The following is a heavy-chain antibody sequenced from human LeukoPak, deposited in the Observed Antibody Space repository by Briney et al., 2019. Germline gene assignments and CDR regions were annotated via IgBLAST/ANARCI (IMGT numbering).Heavy chain of an antibody. V-gene: IGHV4-59*01. CDR3: ARDRDSSGYPRGAFDI. J-gene: IGHJ3*02. Sequence: SETLSLTRTVSGGSISSYYWSWIRQPPGKGLEWIGYIYYSGSTNYNPSLKSRVTISVDTSKNQFSLKLSSVTAADAAVYYCARDRDSSGYPRGAFDIWGQGTMVTVSS. CDR2: IYYSGST. D-gene: IGHD3-22*01. CDR1: GGSISSYY.